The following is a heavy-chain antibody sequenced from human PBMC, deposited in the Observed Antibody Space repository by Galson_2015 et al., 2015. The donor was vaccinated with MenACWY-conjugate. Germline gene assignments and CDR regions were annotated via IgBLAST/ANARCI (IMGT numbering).Heavy chain of an antibody. V-gene: IGHV3-74*01. J-gene: IGHJ4*02. Sequence: SLRLSCAASGFTFSTYWLHWVRQAPGKGLVWVSRINSDGRSTSYAYYVKRRFTISRDNAQNTQYLQMNSLRAEDTAVYYCARLGGNYRTTSHFDYWGQGTPVTVSS. D-gene: IGHD1-26*01. CDR3: ARLGGNYRTTSHFDY. CDR1: GFTFSTYW. CDR2: INSDGRST.